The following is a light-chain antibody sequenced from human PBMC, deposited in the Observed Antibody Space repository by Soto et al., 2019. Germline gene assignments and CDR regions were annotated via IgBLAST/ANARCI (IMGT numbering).Light chain of an antibody. V-gene: IGKV1-5*03. Sequence: DIQMTQSPSTLSASVGDRATITCRASQNVNTWVAWYQQKPGNAPKGLIYKASSLQSGAPSRFSGSGSGTEFSLTISSLQPDDFATYYCQQYNTLPPYTFGQGTKVEIK. CDR3: QQYNTLPPYT. CDR1: QNVNTW. CDR2: KAS. J-gene: IGKJ2*01.